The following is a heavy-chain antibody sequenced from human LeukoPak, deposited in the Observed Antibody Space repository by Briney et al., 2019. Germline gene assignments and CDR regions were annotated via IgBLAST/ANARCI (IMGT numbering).Heavy chain of an antibody. CDR3: ARENYASGSYGDY. V-gene: IGHV3-48*01. CDR1: GFTFSSYS. CDR2: ISSSSSTI. D-gene: IGHD3-10*01. J-gene: IGHJ4*02. Sequence: PGRSLRLSCATSGFTFSSYSMNWVRQAPGKGLEWVSYISSSSSTIYYTDSVKGRFTISRDNAKNSLYLQMNSLRAEDTAVYYCARENYASGSYGDYWGQGTLVTVSS.